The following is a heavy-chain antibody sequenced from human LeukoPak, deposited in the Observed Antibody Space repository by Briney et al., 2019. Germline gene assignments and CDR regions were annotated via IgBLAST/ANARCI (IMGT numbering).Heavy chain of an antibody. D-gene: IGHD2-21*02. Sequence: SETLSLTCAVYGGXFSGYYWSWIRQPPGKGLEWIGYIYYSGSTNYNPSLKSRVTISVDTSKNQFSLKLSTVTAADTAVYYCARRTVVVTASDAFDIWGQGTTVTVSS. CDR2: IYYSGST. CDR1: GGXFSGYY. V-gene: IGHV4-59*08. J-gene: IGHJ3*02. CDR3: ARRTVVVTASDAFDI.